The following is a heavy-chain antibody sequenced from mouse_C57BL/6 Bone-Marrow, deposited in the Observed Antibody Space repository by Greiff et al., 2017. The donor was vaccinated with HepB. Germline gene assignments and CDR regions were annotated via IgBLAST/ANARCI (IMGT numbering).Heavy chain of an antibody. D-gene: IGHD1-1*01. J-gene: IGHJ2*01. V-gene: IGHV1-26*01. CDR3: ARSTTVVADY. CDR1: GYTFTDYY. Sequence: VQLQQSGPELVKPGASVKISCKASGYTFTDYYMNWVKQSHGKSLEWIGDINPNNGGTSYNQKFKGKATLTVDKSSSTAYMELRSLTSEDSAVYYCARSTTVVADYWGQGTTLTVSS. CDR2: INPNNGGT.